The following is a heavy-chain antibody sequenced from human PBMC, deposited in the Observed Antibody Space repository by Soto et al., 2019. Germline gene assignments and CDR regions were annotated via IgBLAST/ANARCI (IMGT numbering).Heavy chain of an antibody. CDR3: ARVVSSSPSGDDAFDI. D-gene: IGHD6-13*01. J-gene: IGHJ3*02. CDR1: GYTFTSYG. Sequence: ASVKVSCKASGYTFTSYGISWVRQAPGQGLEWMGWISAYNGNTKYSQKFQGRVTITRDTSASTAYMELRSLRSDDTAVYYCARVVSSSPSGDDAFDIWGQGTMVTVSS. CDR2: ISAYNGNT. V-gene: IGHV1-18*01.